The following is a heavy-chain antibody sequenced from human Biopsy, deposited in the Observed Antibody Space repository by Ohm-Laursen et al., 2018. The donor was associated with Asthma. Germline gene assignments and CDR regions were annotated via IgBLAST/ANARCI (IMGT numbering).Heavy chain of an antibody. CDR3: ARTYFDFLTGQVHDAFAM. J-gene: IGHJ3*02. CDR1: GYTIINYA. CDR2: INTANGNT. V-gene: IGHV1-3*04. Sequence: ASVKVSCKVSGYTIINYAIHWVRQAPGHSLEWMGWINTANGNTKYSQKFQGRLTISRDTSASTAYMDLSSLRSEDTAVYYCARTYFDFLTGQVHDAFAMWGQGTMVTVSS. D-gene: IGHD3-9*01.